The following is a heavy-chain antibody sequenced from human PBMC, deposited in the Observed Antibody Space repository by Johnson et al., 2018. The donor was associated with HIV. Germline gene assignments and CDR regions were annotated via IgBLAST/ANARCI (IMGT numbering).Heavy chain of an antibody. V-gene: IGHV3-9*01. D-gene: IGHD6-19*01. Sequence: VQLVESGGGLVQPGRSLRLSCAASGFTFDDYAMHWVRQAPGKGLEWVSGISWNSGSIGYADSVKGRFTISRDNAKNSLYLQMNSLRAEDTALYYCARGPVAGTSGPFHIWGQGTMVTVSS. J-gene: IGHJ3*02. CDR1: GFTFDDYA. CDR2: ISWNSGSI. CDR3: ARGPVAGTSGPFHI.